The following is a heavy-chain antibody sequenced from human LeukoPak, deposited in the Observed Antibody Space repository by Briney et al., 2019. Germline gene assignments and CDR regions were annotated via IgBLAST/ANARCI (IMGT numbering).Heavy chain of an antibody. D-gene: IGHD2-21*02. V-gene: IGHV3-21*06. Sequence: KAGGSLRLSCAASGFIFSDYNMIWVRQAPGKGLEWVSSITVRSLYTYYADSVKGRFTISRDNAKNSLHLQMNTLKAGDTAVYYCARKDNCGGDCYSFDYWGQGTLVTVSS. CDR2: ITVRSLYT. J-gene: IGHJ4*02. CDR3: ARKDNCGGDCYSFDY. CDR1: GFIFSDYN.